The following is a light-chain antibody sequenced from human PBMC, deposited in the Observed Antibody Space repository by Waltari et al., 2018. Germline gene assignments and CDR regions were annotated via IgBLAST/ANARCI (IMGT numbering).Light chain of an antibody. Sequence: EVVMTQSPATLSVSPGERASLSCRASQSIATNLAWYQQKPGQSPRLLVYDASTRAHAIPARFRGSGSGTEFTLTISSLQSEEAAVYYCQQYNRWPPITFGQGTRLEIK. J-gene: IGKJ5*01. CDR2: DAS. CDR3: QQYNRWPPIT. CDR1: QSIATN. V-gene: IGKV3-15*01.